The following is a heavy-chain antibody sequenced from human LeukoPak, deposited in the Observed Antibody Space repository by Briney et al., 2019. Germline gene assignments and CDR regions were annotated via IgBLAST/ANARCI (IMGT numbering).Heavy chain of an antibody. CDR1: GGSISGYY. J-gene: IGHJ4*02. CDR3: ARDRTYYDSTGYYFDF. D-gene: IGHD3-22*01. V-gene: IGHV4-4*07. Sequence: SETLCLTCTVSGGSISGYYWSWVRQPAGKGLEWIARFSGSGSTNYNPSLKSRVALSVDTSKNQFSLKLSSVTAADTAVYYCARDRTYYDSTGYYFDFWGQGTLVTVSS. CDR2: FSGSGST.